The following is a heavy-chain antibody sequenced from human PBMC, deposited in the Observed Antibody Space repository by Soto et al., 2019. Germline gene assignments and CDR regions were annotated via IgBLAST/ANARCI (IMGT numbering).Heavy chain of an antibody. CDR2: IGNAGDT. D-gene: IGHD4-17*01. CDR1: GFTFSSYD. Sequence: GGSLRLSCAASGFTFSSYDMHWVRQATGKGLEWVATIGNAGDTYYPGSVKGRFTISRENAKNSLYLQMNSLRAGDTAVYFCARVGKGDYVFDYWGQGTLVTVSS. J-gene: IGHJ4*02. V-gene: IGHV3-13*01. CDR3: ARVGKGDYVFDY.